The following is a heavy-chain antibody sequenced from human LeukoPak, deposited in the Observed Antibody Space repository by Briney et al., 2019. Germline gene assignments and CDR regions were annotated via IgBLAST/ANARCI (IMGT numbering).Heavy chain of an antibody. CDR1: GFTFSSYA. CDR2: ISYDGGNK. CDR3: ARDKIALAGGNSDFDY. D-gene: IGHD6-19*01. V-gene: IGHV3-30*04. J-gene: IGHJ4*02. Sequence: GGSLRLSCAASGFTFSSYAMHWVRQAPGKGLEWVTLISYDGGNKYYADSVKGRFTISRDNSKNTLYLQMNSLRAEDTAVYYCARDKIALAGGNSDFDYWGQGTQVTVSS.